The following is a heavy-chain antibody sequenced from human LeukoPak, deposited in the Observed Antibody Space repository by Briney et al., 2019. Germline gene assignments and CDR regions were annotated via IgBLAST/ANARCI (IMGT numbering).Heavy chain of an antibody. CDR2: IYYSGST. J-gene: IGHJ3*02. CDR1: GGSISSGGYY. D-gene: IGHD2-15*01. CDR3: ARVIVVVAERKAEGAFDI. V-gene: IGHV4-31*03. Sequence: SETLSLTCTVSGGSISSGGYYWSWIRQHPGKGLEWIGYIYYSGSTYYNPSLKSRVTISVDTSKNQFSLKLSSVTAADTAVYYCARVIVVVAERKAEGAFDIWGQGTMVTVSS.